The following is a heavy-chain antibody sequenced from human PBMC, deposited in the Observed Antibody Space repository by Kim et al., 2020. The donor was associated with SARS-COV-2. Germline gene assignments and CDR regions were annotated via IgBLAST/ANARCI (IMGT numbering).Heavy chain of an antibody. CDR3: ARLKVTVSGNY. CDR2: INPNSGVT. CDR1: GYTFTGYY. J-gene: IGHJ4*02. D-gene: IGHD3-10*01. Sequence: ASVKVSCKASGYTFTGYYIHWLRQAPGQGLEWMGHINPNSGVTDIAQNFQGRVTMTRDTSISTAYMGLSRLRSDDTALYYCARLKVTVSGNYWGQGTLVTVSS. V-gene: IGHV1-2*06.